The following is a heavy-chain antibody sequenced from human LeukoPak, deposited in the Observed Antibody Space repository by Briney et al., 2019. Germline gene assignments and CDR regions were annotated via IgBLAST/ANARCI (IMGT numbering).Heavy chain of an antibody. CDR3: ARSEPVVAARSWFDP. D-gene: IGHD2-15*01. V-gene: IGHV1-2*04. CDR2: INPNSGGT. J-gene: IGHJ5*02. CDR1: GYTFTGYY. Sequence: GASVKVSRKASGYTFTGYYMHWVRQAPGQGLEWMGWINPNSGGTNYAQKFQGWVTMTRDTSISTAYMELSRLRSDDTAVYYCARSEPVVAARSWFDPWGQGTLVTVSS.